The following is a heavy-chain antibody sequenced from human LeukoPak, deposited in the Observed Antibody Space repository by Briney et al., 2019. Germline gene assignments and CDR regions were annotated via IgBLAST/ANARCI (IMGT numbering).Heavy chain of an antibody. CDR1: GGTFSSYA. V-gene: IGHV1-69*13. CDR3: ARDRYSSVLDLGAFDY. D-gene: IGHD6-25*01. CDR2: IIPIFGTA. J-gene: IGHJ4*02. Sequence: EASVKVSCKASGGTFSSYAISWVRQAPGQGLEWMGGIIPIFGTANYAQKFQGRVTITADESTSIAYMELSSLRSEDTAVYYCARDRYSSVLDLGAFDYWGQGTLVTVSS.